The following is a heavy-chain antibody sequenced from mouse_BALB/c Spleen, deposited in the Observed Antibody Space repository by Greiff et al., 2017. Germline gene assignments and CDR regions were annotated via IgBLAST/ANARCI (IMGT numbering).Heavy chain of an antibody. J-gene: IGHJ4*01. CDR3: ARDVYGKYGGY. CDR1: GFTFSDYY. V-gene: IGHV5-4*02. CDR2: ISDGGSYT. D-gene: IGHD2-10*02. Sequence: EVMLVESGGGLVKPGGSLKLSCAASGFTFSDYYMYWVRQTPEKRLEWVATISDGGSYTYYPDSVKGRFTISRDNAKNNLYLQMSSLKSEDTAMYYCARDVYGKYGGYWGQGNSVTVSS.